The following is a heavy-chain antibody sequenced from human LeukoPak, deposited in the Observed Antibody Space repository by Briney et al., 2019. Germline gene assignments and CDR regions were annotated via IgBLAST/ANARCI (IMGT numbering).Heavy chain of an antibody. Sequence: GGSLRLSCEASGFTFNTYSMNWARQAPDKGLEWVAFIRHEGNNKYYADSVKGRFTISRDNSKNTLYLQMDNLRAEDTAVYYCARGRVNKRVVLYYFDYWGQGTLVTVSS. CDR2: IRHEGNNK. V-gene: IGHV3-30*02. CDR1: GFTFNTYS. J-gene: IGHJ4*02. D-gene: IGHD3-3*01. CDR3: ARGRVNKRVVLYYFDY.